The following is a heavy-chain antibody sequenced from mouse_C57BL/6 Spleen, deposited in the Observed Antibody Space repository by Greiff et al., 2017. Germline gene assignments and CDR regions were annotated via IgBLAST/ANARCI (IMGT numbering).Heavy chain of an antibody. CDR2: IDPSDSET. D-gene: IGHD1-1*01. CDR1: GYTFTSYW. J-gene: IGHJ1*03. V-gene: IGHV1-52*01. Sequence: QVQLQQPGAELVRPGSSVKLSCKASGYTFTSYWMHWVTQRPIQGLEWIGNIDPSDSETHYNQKFKDKATLTVDKSSSTAYMQSSSLTSEDSAVYYCARYVSRITTASWYFDVWGTGTTVTVSS. CDR3: ARYVSRITTASWYFDV.